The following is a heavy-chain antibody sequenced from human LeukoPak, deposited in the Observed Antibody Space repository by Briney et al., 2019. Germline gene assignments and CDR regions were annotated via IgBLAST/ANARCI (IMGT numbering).Heavy chain of an antibody. J-gene: IGHJ4*02. CDR2: ISAYNGNT. Sequence: ASVKVSCKASGYTFISYGISWVRQAPGQGLEWMGWISAYNGNTNYARKLQGRVTMTTDTSTSTAYMELRSLRSDDTAVYYCARSPLGYFDWLLSSSFDYWGQGTLVTVSS. V-gene: IGHV1-18*04. D-gene: IGHD3-9*01. CDR1: GYTFISYG. CDR3: ARSPLGYFDWLLSSSFDY.